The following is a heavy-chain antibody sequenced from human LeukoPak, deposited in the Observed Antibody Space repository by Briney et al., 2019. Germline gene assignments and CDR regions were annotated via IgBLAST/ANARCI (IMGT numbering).Heavy chain of an antibody. V-gene: IGHV3-48*04. CDR1: GFIFSSYA. J-gene: IGHJ6*03. Sequence: GGSLRLACPAAGFIFSSYAMHWVRKAPGRVREWVSYISRASGSIYYADSVKGRFTIYRDNAKNSLFLPMNSLRAKDTAVYYCAKEQAGYCSRTTCSDGGYYYYMDVWGQGTPVTVSS. CDR3: AKEQAGYCSRTTCSDGGYYYYMDV. D-gene: IGHD2-2*01. CDR2: ISRASGSI.